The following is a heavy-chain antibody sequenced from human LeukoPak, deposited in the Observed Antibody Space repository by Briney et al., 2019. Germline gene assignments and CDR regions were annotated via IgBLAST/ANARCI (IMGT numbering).Heavy chain of an antibody. CDR1: GGSISSSSYY. V-gene: IGHV4-39*01. Sequence: PSETLSLTCTVPGGSISSSSYYWGWIRQPPGKGLEWIGSIYYSGSTYCNPSLKSRVTISVDTSKNQFSLKLSSVTAADTAVYYCARLGDYGDPDYWGQGTLVTVSS. CDR3: ARLGDYGDPDY. D-gene: IGHD4-17*01. J-gene: IGHJ4*02. CDR2: IYYSGST.